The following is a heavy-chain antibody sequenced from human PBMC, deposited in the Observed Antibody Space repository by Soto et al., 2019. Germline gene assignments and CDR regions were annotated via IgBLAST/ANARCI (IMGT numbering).Heavy chain of an antibody. CDR1: GFNFASSA. CDR2: IVVGSGNT. J-gene: IGHJ6*02. D-gene: IGHD3-10*01. CDR3: SADMGYYGSGSYFYYYYGMDV. Sequence: QMQLVQSGPEVKKPGTSVKVSCKASGFNFASSAVQWVRQARGQRLEWIGWIVVGSGNTNYAQKFQERVTITRDMSTSTAYMELSSLTSEDTDVYYCSADMGYYGSGSYFYYYYGMDVWGQWTTVTVSS. V-gene: IGHV1-58*01.